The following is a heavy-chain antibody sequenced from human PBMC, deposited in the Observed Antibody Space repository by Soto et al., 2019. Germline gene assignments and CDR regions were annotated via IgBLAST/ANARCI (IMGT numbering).Heavy chain of an antibody. V-gene: IGHV4-31*03. Sequence: QVQLQESGPGLVKPSQTLSLTCTVSGGSISSGGYYWSWIRQHPGKGLEWIGYIYYSGSTYYNPSLKSRVTISVDTSKNQFSLKLSSVTAADTVVYYCAREDIVATGYNWFDPWGQGTLVTVSS. CDR2: IYYSGST. D-gene: IGHD5-12*01. CDR3: AREDIVATGYNWFDP. CDR1: GGSISSGGYY. J-gene: IGHJ5*02.